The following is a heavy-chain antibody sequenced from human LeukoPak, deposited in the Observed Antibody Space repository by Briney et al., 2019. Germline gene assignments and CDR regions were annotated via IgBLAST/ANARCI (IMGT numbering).Heavy chain of an antibody. CDR3: ARGRGYYYDSSGYHGGSWFDP. CDR1: GFTFSSYD. D-gene: IGHD3-22*01. V-gene: IGHV3-13*01. Sequence: GGSLRLSCAASGFTFSSYDMHWVRHATGKGLEWVSAIGTAGDTYYPGSVKGRITISRENAKNSLYLQMNSLRAGDTAVYYCARGRGYYYDSSGYHGGSWFDPWGQGTLVTVSS. CDR2: IGTAGDT. J-gene: IGHJ5*02.